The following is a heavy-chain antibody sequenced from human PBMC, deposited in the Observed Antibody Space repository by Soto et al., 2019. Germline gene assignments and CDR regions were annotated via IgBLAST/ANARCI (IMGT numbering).Heavy chain of an antibody. Sequence: PSETLSLTCTVSGGSISSGDYYWSWIRQPPGKGLEWIGYIYYSGSTYYNPSLKSRVTISVDTSKNQFSLKLSSVTAADTAVYYCARVGGFGATSIDYWGQGILVSVS. CDR2: IYYSGST. V-gene: IGHV4-30-4*01. CDR3: ARVGGFGATSIDY. J-gene: IGHJ4*02. D-gene: IGHD3-10*01. CDR1: GGSISSGDYY.